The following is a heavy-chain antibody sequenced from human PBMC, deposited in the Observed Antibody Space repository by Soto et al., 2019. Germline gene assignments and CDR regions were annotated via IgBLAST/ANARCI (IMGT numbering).Heavy chain of an antibody. Sequence: KVSCKASGGTFSSYAISWVRQAPGQGLEWMGGIIPIFGTANYAQKFQGRVTITADKSTSTAYMELSGLRSEDTAVYYCASPNLYASPASPGARFDYWGQGTLATVSS. CDR2: IIPIFGTA. CDR1: GGTFSSYA. CDR3: ASPNLYASPASPGARFDY. D-gene: IGHD2-8*01. V-gene: IGHV1-69*06. J-gene: IGHJ4*02.